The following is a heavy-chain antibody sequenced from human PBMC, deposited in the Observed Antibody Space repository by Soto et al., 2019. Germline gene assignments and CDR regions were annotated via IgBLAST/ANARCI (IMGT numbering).Heavy chain of an antibody. D-gene: IGHD3-16*01. Sequence: SETRSLTFTVSVGSISGSNDYWGCIRQRPGKGLEWIGSIYYSGSTSYNSSLKSRVTISVDTSKNQFSLRLSSVTAADTAVYYCASPTLGAFDIWGQGTMVTVSS. J-gene: IGHJ3*02. V-gene: IGHV4-39*01. CDR3: ASPTLGAFDI. CDR2: IYYSGST. CDR1: VGSISGSNDY.